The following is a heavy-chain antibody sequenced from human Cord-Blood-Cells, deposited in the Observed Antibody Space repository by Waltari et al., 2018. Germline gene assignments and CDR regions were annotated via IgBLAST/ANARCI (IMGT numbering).Heavy chain of an antibody. Sequence: QLQLQESGSGLVKPSQTLSLTCAVSGGPISCGGYSWSWIRQPPGKGLEWIGYIYHSGSTYYNPSLKSRVTISVDRSKNQFSLKLSSVTAADTAVYYCASRHSSSFDYWGQGTLVTVSS. J-gene: IGHJ4*02. CDR3: ASRHSSSFDY. CDR2: IYHSGST. D-gene: IGHD6-6*01. CDR1: GGPISCGGYS. V-gene: IGHV4-30-2*01.